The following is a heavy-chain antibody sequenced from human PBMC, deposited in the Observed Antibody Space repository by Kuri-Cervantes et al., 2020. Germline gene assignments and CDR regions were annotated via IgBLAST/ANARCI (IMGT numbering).Heavy chain of an antibody. D-gene: IGHD3-22*01. CDR2: IYHSGST. Sequence: SQTLSLTCAVYGGSFSGYYWSWIRQPPGKGLEWIGSIYHSGSTYYNPSLKSRVTISVDTSKNQFSLKLSSVTAADTAVYYCATTADSSGYYLNFDYWGQGTQVTVSS. V-gene: IGHV4-34*01. CDR1: GGSFSGYY. CDR3: ATTADSSGYYLNFDY. J-gene: IGHJ4*02.